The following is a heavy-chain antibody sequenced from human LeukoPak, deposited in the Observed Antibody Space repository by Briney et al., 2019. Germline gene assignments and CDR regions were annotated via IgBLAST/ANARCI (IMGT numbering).Heavy chain of an antibody. D-gene: IGHD1-26*01. CDR2: MNHSGNT. CDR1: GGSFSGHY. CDR3: ARRPLVGEIDY. Sequence: PSETLSRTCAVYGGSFSGHYWSWIRQPPGKGLEWIGEMNHSGNTNYNPSLKSRVTISVDTSKNQFSLRLTSVTAADTAIYYCARRPLVGEIDYWGQGALVTVSS. V-gene: IGHV4-34*01. J-gene: IGHJ4*02.